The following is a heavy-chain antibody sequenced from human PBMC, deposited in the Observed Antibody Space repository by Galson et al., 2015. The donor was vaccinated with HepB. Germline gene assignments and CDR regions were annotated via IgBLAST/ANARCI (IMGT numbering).Heavy chain of an antibody. CDR2: ISSSSSYI. D-gene: IGHD3-3*01. J-gene: IGHJ6*02. V-gene: IGHV3-21*01. CDR1: GFTLSSYA. Sequence: FLRLSCAASGFTLSSYAMSWVRQAPGKGLEWVSSISSSSSYIYYADSVKGRFTISRDNAKNSLYLQMNSLRAEDTAVYYCAREGDYDFWSGFVGSVDVWGQGTTVTVSS. CDR3: AREGDYDFWSGFVGSVDV.